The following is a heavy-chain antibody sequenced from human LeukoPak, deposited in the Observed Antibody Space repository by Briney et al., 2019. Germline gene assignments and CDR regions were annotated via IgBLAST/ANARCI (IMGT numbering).Heavy chain of an antibody. CDR1: GXTFSSYA. Sequence: PGGSLRLSCAASGXTFSSYAMHWVRQAPGKGLEYVLAISSNGGSTFYAYSVKGRFTISRDNSKNTLYLQMGSLRDEDMAVYYCARSLVVTAPLDYWGQGTLVTVSS. D-gene: IGHD2-21*02. CDR3: ARSLVVTAPLDY. J-gene: IGHJ4*02. CDR2: ISSNGGST. V-gene: IGHV3-64*01.